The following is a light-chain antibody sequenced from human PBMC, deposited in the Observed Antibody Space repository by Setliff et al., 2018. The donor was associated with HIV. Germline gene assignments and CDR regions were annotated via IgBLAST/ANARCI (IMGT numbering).Light chain of an antibody. V-gene: IGLV2-8*01. CDR1: SSDVGAYKY. CDR2: EVS. J-gene: IGLJ1*01. Sequence: SALAQPRSVSGSPGQSVTISCTGTSSDVGAYKYVSWYQQYPGKAPKLMIYEVSKRPSGVPDRFSGSKSGNTASLTVSGLQTEDEADYYCSSYAGSNYVFGSGTKVTVL. CDR3: SSYAGSNYV.